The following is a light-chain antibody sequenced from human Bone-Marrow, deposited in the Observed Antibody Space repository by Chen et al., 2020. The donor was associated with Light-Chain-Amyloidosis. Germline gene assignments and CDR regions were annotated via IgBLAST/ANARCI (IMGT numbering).Light chain of an antibody. V-gene: IGLV2-14*01. CDR2: AVS. CDR1: SGDVGTYNY. CDR3: SSFTSSSSYV. J-gene: IGLJ1*01. Sequence: QSALTQPATVSGSPGQSITISFPVTSGDVGTYNYVSWYQQHPGKAPKVMIYAVSNRPSGVSNRFSGAKSGNAASLTISGLQAEDEADDYCSSFTSSSSYVFGPGTKVTVL.